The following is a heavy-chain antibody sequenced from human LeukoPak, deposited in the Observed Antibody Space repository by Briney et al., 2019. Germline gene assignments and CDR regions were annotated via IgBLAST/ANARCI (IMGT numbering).Heavy chain of an antibody. Sequence: GGSLRLSCAASGFTFRGSAMHWVRQASGKGLEWVGRIRSKANSYATAYAASVKGRLTISRDDSKNTAYLQMNSLKTEDTAVYYCTAPTGMTGYWGQGTLVTVSS. D-gene: IGHD1-1*01. J-gene: IGHJ4*02. CDR3: TAPTGMTGY. CDR2: IRSKANSYAT. V-gene: IGHV3-73*01. CDR1: GFTFRGSA.